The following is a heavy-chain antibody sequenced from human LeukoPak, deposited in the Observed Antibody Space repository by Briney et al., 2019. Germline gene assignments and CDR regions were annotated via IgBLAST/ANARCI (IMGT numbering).Heavy chain of an antibody. CDR3: ARGPTTANYYYGMDV. D-gene: IGHD4-11*01. J-gene: IGHJ6*02. Sequence: ASETLSLTCAVYGGSFSGYYWSWIRQPPGKGLEWIGEINHSGSTNYNPSLKGRVTISVDTSKNQFSLKLSSVTAADTAVYYCARGPTTANYYYGMDVWGQGTTVTVSS. V-gene: IGHV4-34*01. CDR2: INHSGST. CDR1: GGSFSGYY.